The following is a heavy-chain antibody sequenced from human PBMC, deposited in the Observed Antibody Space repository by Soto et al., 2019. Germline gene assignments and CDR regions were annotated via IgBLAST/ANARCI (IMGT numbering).Heavy chain of an antibody. J-gene: IGHJ3*02. CDR3: AREGVANAFDI. CDR1: GFTVSSNY. Sequence: EVQLVESGGGLVQPGGSLRLSCAASGFTVSSNYMSWVRQAPGKGLEWVSVIYSGGSTYYADSVKGRFTISRDNSKNTLYLQMNSLRAEDTAVYYCAREGVANAFDIWGQGTMATVSS. D-gene: IGHD3-3*01. CDR2: IYSGGST. V-gene: IGHV3-66*01.